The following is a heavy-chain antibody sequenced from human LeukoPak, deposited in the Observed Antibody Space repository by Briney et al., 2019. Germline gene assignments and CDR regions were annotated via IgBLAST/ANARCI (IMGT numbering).Heavy chain of an antibody. J-gene: IGHJ6*03. CDR2: MNPNSGNT. D-gene: IGHD6-6*01. V-gene: IGHV1-8*01. CDR3: AREFEQLGDYYYMDV. Sequence: ASVKVSCKASGYTFTSYDINWVRQATGQGLEWMGWMNPNSGNTGYAQKFQGRVTMTRNTSISTAYMELSSLRSEDTAVYYCAREFEQLGDYYYMDVWGKGTTVTVSS. CDR1: GYTFTSYD.